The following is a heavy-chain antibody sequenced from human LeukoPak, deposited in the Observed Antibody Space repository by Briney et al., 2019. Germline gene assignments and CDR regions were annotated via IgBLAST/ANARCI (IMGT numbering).Heavy chain of an antibody. J-gene: IGHJ6*03. V-gene: IGHV3-53*01. CDR3: ARSMYGSGSYFGYMDV. CDR2: IYSGGST. Sequence: GGSLRLSCAASGFTVSSNYMSWVRQAPGKGLEWVSVIYSGGSTYYADSVKGRFTISRDNSKNTPYLQMNSLRAEDTAVYYCARSMYGSGSYFGYMDVWGKGTTVTISS. D-gene: IGHD3-10*01. CDR1: GFTVSSNY.